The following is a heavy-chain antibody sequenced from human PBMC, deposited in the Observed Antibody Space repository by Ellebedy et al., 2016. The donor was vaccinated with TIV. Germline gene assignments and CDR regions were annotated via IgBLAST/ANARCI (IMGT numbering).Heavy chain of an antibody. CDR3: TRWTRVPGTTYSPPFDY. CDR1: GGSISSSTYY. J-gene: IGHJ4*02. V-gene: IGHV4-39*01. CDR2: NYNSERT. D-gene: IGHD1-1*01. Sequence: MPSETLSLTCTVSGGSISSSTYYWGWIRQPPGKGLEWIGSNYNSERTYYNPSLKSRVTISVDTSKNQFSLKLSSVTAADTAVYYCTRWTRVPGTTYSPPFDYWGQGTLVTVSS.